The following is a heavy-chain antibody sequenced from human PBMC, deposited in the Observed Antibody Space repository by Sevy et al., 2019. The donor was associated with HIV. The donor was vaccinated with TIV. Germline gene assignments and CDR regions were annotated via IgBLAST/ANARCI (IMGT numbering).Heavy chain of an antibody. Sequence: VSVKVSCKASGYTFTIYGISWVRQAPGQGLEWMGWISAYNGNTNYAQKLQGRVTMTTDTSTSTAYMELRSLRSDDTAVYYCARARRHDYGDYVDYWGQGTLVTVSS. CDR2: ISAYNGNT. CDR3: ARARRHDYGDYVDY. J-gene: IGHJ4*02. V-gene: IGHV1-18*01. CDR1: GYTFTIYG. D-gene: IGHD4-17*01.